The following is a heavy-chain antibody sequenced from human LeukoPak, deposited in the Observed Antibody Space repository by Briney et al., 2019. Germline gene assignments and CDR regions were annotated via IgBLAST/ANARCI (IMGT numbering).Heavy chain of an antibody. CDR3: AKDLRLLDYYGMDV. CDR1: GLTFSSYG. Sequence: GGSLRLSCAASGLTFSSYGMHWVRQAPGKGLEWVAVISYDGSNKYYADSVKGRFTISRDNSKNTLYLQMNSLRAEDTAVYYCAKDLRLLDYYGMDVWGQGTTVTVSS. V-gene: IGHV3-30*18. CDR2: ISYDGSNK. J-gene: IGHJ6*02.